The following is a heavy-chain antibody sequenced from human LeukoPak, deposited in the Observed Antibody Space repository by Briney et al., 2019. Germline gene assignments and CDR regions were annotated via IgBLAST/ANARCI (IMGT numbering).Heavy chain of an antibody. J-gene: IGHJ5*02. CDR3: ARDGGAYYNH. CDR2: ISSSSSYI. V-gene: IGHV3-21*01. D-gene: IGHD3-10*01. Sequence: GGSLRLSCAASGFTFSTYNMNWVRQAPGKGLEWVSFISSSSSYIYYADSVKGRFTISRDNAKNSLYLQMNSLRAEDTAVYYCARDGGAYYNHWGQGTLVTVSS. CDR1: GFTFSTYN.